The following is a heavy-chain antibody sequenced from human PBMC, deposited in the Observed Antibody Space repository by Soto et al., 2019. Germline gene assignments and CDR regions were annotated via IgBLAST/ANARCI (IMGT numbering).Heavy chain of an antibody. D-gene: IGHD3-3*01. V-gene: IGHV3-48*03. J-gene: IGHJ6*02. CDR2: ISSSGSTI. CDR1: GFTFSSYE. CDR3: AREHYDFWSGYYDGMDV. Sequence: SLRLSCAASGFTFSSYEMNWVRQAPGKGLEWVSYISSSGSTIYYADSVKGRFTISRDNAKNSLYLQMNSLRAEDTAVYYCAREHYDFWSGYYDGMDVWGQGTTVTVSS.